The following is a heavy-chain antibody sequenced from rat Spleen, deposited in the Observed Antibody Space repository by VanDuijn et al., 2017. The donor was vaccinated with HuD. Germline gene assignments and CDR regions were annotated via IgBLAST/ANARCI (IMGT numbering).Heavy chain of an antibody. Sequence: QVQLKESGPDLVQPSQTLSLTCTVSGFSLTNYGVSWVRQPPGKGLEWIAAISSGGNTYYNSALKSRLSISRDTSKSQVFLKMNSLQTEDTAMYFCARLTIGSWGQGVMVTVSS. D-gene: IGHD1-3*01. CDR3: ARLTIGS. CDR2: ISSGGNT. J-gene: IGHJ2*01. V-gene: IGHV2S8*01. CDR1: GFSLTNYG.